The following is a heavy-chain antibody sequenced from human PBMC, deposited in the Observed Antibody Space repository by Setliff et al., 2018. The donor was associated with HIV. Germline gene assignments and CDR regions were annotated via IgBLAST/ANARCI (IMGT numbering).Heavy chain of an antibody. V-gene: IGHV1-3*01. D-gene: IGHD3-22*01. CDR3: ARDFDYYDSSGYYHDAFDM. J-gene: IGHJ3*02. Sequence: VASVKVSCKASGYTFTSYAMHWVRQAPGQRLEWMGWINAGNGNTKYSQKFQGRVTIIRDTSASTAYMELSSLRSEDTAVYYCARDFDYYDSSGYYHDAFDMWGQGTMVTVSS. CDR1: GYTFTSYA. CDR2: INAGNGNT.